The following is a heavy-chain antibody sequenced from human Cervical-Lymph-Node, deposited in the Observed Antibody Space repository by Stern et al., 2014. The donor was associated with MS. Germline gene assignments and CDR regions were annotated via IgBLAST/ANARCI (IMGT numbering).Heavy chain of an antibody. Sequence: VQLVQSGGGLVKPGESLRLSCAASGFTFNSYTMNWVRQAPGQGLEWVSSVSSTSSYIYYADSVKGRFTISRVNAKSSLYLQMRDLRAEDTAVYYCARFPRTTMIIVGYYGLDVWGQGTTVTVSS. CDR1: GFTFNSYT. V-gene: IGHV3-21*01. CDR2: VSSTSSYI. CDR3: ARFPRTTMIIVGYYGLDV. J-gene: IGHJ6*02. D-gene: IGHD3-22*01.